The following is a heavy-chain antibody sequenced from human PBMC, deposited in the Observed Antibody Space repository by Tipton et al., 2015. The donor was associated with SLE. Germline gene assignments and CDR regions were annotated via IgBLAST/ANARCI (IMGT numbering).Heavy chain of an antibody. Sequence: TLSLTCTVSGGSISSSSYYWGWIRQPPGKGLEWIGSIYYSGNTNYNPSLKSRVTISVDTSKNQFSLKLSSVTAADMAVYYCARGHGLWLNYWGQGTLVTVSS. CDR3: ARGHGLWLNY. CDR1: GGSISSSSYY. J-gene: IGHJ4*02. D-gene: IGHD5-18*01. V-gene: IGHV4-39*07. CDR2: IYYSGNT.